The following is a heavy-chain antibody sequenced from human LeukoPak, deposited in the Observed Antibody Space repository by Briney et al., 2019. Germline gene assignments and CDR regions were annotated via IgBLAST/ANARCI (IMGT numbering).Heavy chain of an antibody. CDR1: GFTFSSYW. V-gene: IGHV3-7*03. D-gene: IGHD3-22*01. CDR2: IGEDGSEK. Sequence: GGSLRLSCAASGFTFSSYWMTWVRQAPGKGLEWVANIGEDGSEKYYVDSAKGRFTISRDNAKNSLYLQMNSLRAEDTAVYYCARDTSDSSGYSFHYWGQGTLVTVSS. J-gene: IGHJ4*02. CDR3: ARDTSDSSGYSFHY.